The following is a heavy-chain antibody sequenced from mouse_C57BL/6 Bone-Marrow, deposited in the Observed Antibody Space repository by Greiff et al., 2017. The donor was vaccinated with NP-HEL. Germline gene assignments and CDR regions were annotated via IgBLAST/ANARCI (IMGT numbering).Heavy chain of an antibody. CDR3: AIGGAYYAMDY. V-gene: IGHV1-74*01. D-gene: IGHD6-1*01. J-gene: IGHJ4*01. CDR1: GYTFTSYW. Sequence: QVQLQQPGAELVKPGASVTVSCKASGYTFTSYWMHWVKQRPGQGLEWIGRIHPYDSDTNYNQTFKGKATLTVDTSSSTAYLQLSSLTSEDSAVYYCAIGGAYYAMDYWGQGTSVTVSA. CDR2: IHPYDSDT.